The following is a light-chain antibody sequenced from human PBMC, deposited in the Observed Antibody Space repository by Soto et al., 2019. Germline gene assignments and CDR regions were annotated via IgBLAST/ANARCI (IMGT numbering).Light chain of an antibody. J-gene: IGKJ4*01. CDR1: QSVSSR. V-gene: IGKV3-11*01. CDR3: QQRSNWLS. Sequence: EVVLTQSPGTLSLSPVERATLSCRASQSVSSRLAWYQQKSGQAPRLIIYDASKRAAGIPARFSGSGSGTDFTLTISSLEPEDFAVYYCQQRSNWLSFGGGTKVDIK. CDR2: DAS.